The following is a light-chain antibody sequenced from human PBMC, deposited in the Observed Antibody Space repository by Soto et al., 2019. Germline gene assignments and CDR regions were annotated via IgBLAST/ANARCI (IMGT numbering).Light chain of an antibody. CDR2: SVS. CDR1: SSDIGAYNH. J-gene: IGLJ1*01. CDR3: ISYTVSRSYV. Sequence: QSVLTQPASVSGSPGQSITISFSGSSSDIGAYNHVAWFQQFPGKTPKLVIYSVSDRPSGVSYRFSGSQSGNTASLTISGLQADDEADYYCISYTVSRSYVFGTGTELPVL. V-gene: IGLV2-14*01.